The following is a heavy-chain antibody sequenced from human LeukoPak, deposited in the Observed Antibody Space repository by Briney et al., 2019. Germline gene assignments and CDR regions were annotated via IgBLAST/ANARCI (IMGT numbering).Heavy chain of an antibody. CDR2: ISGSSSYT. V-gene: IGHV3-21*01. CDR1: GFTVSSNY. CDR3: ARGPPFDY. Sequence: PGGSLRLSCAASGFTVSSNYMNWVRQAPGKGLEWVSLISGSSSYTYYADSLKGRFTISRDNAKNSLYLQMNNLRVDDTAVYYCARGPPFDYWGQGTLVTVSS. J-gene: IGHJ4*02.